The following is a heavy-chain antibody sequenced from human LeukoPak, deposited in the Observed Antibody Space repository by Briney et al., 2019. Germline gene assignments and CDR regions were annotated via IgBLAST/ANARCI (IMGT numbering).Heavy chain of an antibody. CDR3: ARVPTITFFDY. CDR1: GGSISSSSYY. V-gene: IGHV4-39*07. J-gene: IGHJ4*02. CDR2: IYYSGIT. D-gene: IGHD3-10*01. Sequence: ASETLSLTCTVSGGSISSSSYYWGWFRQPPGKGLEWIGSIYYSGITYYNPSLKSRVTISVDTSKNQFSLKLTSVTAADTAVYYCARVPTITFFDYWGQGTLVTVSS.